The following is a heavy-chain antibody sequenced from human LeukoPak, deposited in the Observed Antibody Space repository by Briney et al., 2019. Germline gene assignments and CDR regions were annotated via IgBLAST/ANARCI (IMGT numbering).Heavy chain of an antibody. J-gene: IGHJ4*02. CDR2: ISGSGGST. D-gene: IGHD6-13*01. CDR3: AVQRTLWQQVLDH. Sequence: GGSLRLSCAASGFTFSSYAMSWVRQAPGKGLEWVSAISGSGGSTFYADSVKGRFTISRDNSKNTLYLQMNSLRAEDTAVYYCAVQRTLWQQVLDHWGQGTLVTVSS. V-gene: IGHV3-23*01. CDR1: GFTFSSYA.